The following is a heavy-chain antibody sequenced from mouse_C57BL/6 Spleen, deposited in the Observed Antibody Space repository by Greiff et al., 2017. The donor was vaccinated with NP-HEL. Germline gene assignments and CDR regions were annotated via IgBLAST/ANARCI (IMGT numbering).Heavy chain of an antibody. CDR3: SYGSSYGFAY. Sequence: DVKLVESGGGLVQPGGSMKLSCAASGFTFSDAWMDWVRQSPEKGLEWVAEIRNKANNHATYYAESVKGRFTIARDDSKSSVYLQMNSVRAEDTVIYYCSYGSSYGFAYWGQGALVTVAA. J-gene: IGHJ3*01. V-gene: IGHV6-6*01. D-gene: IGHD1-1*01. CDR2: IRNKANNHAT. CDR1: GFTFSDAW.